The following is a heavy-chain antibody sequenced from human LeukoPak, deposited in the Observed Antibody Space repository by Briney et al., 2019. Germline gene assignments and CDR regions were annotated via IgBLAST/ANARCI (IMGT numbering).Heavy chain of an antibody. V-gene: IGHV4-39*01. CDR1: VGSISSSSYY. J-gene: IGHJ4*02. CDR3: ARLAEGDRGLYYFDY. CDR2: IYYSGST. Sequence: SETLSLTCTVSVGSISSSSYYWGWIRQPPGKGLEWIGSIYYSGSTYYNPSLKSRVTISVDTSKNQFSLKLSSVTAADTAVYYCARLAEGDRGLYYFDYWGQGTLVTVSS. D-gene: IGHD4/OR15-4a*01.